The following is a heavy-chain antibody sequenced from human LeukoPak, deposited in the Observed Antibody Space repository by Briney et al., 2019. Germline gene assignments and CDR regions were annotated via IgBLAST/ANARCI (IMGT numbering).Heavy chain of an antibody. J-gene: IGHJ4*02. CDR2: INPNSGGT. CDR3: ARDRSQSYSSSWYVY. D-gene: IGHD6-13*01. Sequence: ASVKVSCKASGYTFTGYYMHWVRQAPGQGLEWMGWINPNSGGTNYAQKFQGRVTMTRDTSISTAYMELSRLRSDDTAVYYCARDRSQSYSSSWYVYWGQGTLVTVSS. CDR1: GYTFTGYY. V-gene: IGHV1-2*02.